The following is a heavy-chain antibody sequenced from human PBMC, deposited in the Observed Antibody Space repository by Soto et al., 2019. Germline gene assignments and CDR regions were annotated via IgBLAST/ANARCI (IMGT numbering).Heavy chain of an antibody. CDR1: GGSFSGYY. D-gene: IGHD4-17*01. CDR2: INHSGST. V-gene: IGHV4-34*01. CDR3: ARGKNDYGDYVIDY. J-gene: IGHJ4*02. Sequence: PSETLSLTCAVYGGSFSGYYWSWIRQPPGKGLEWIGEINHSGSTNYDPSLKSRVTMSVDTSKNQFSLRLSSVTAADTAVYYCARGKNDYGDYVIDYWGQGTLVTVSS.